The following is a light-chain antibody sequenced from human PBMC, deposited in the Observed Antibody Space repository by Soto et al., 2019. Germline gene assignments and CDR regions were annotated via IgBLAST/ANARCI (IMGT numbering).Light chain of an antibody. CDR3: QQYKNWPPYT. Sequence: EIVMTQSPATLSMSPGERATLSCRASQSIDANLAWYQHKPGQAPRLLVYGASTRATGIPARFSGSRSGTEFTLTISSLQSEDFAIYYCQQYKNWPPYTFGQGTKVDSK. CDR1: QSIDAN. V-gene: IGKV3-15*01. CDR2: GAS. J-gene: IGKJ2*01.